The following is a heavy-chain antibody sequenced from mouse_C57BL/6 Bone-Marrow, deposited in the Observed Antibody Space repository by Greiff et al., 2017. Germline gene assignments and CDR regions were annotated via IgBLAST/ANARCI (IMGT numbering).Heavy chain of an antibody. V-gene: IGHV5-17*01. CDR3: ASAYAMDY. CDR1: GFTFSDYG. Sequence: EVKLRESGGGLVKPGGSLKLSCAASGFTFSDYGMHWVRQAPEKGLEWVAYISSGSSTIYYADTVKGRFTISRDNAKNTLFLQMTSLRSEDTAMYYCASAYAMDYWGQGTSVTVSS. J-gene: IGHJ4*01. CDR2: ISSGSSTI.